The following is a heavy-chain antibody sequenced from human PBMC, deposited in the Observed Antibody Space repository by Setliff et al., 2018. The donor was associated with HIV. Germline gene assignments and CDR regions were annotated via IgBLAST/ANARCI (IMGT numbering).Heavy chain of an antibody. CDR2: IIPIFGTA. Sequence: ASVKVSCKASGGHFTYAFNWGRQVPGQGLEWMGGIIPIFGTANYAQNFGGRVTITADQSTTTSYLQLNSLRFEDTAIYYCASDAPASRFEELEDHYYYFRDVWGKGTTVTVSS. D-gene: IGHD3-10*01. CDR1: GGHFTYA. J-gene: IGHJ6*03. V-gene: IGHV1-69*13. CDR3: ASDAPASRFEELEDHYYYFRDV.